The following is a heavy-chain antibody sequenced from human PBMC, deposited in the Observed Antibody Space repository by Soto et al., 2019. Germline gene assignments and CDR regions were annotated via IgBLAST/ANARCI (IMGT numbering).Heavy chain of an antibody. D-gene: IGHD3-22*01. CDR1: GFTFSSYG. Sequence: GGSLRLSCAASGFTFSSYGMHWVRQAPGKGLEWVAVISYDGSNKYYADSVKGRFTISRDNSKNTLYLQMNSLRAEDTAVYYCAKGPYYYDSSGYYSFDYWGQGTMVTVSS. V-gene: IGHV3-30*18. CDR3: AKGPYYYDSSGYYSFDY. J-gene: IGHJ4*02. CDR2: ISYDGSNK.